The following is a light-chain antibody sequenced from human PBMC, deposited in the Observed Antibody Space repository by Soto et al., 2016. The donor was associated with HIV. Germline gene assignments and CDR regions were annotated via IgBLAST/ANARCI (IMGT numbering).Light chain of an antibody. J-gene: IGKJ2*01. CDR1: QGISNY. CDR2: AAS. CDR3: LQHNSYPYT. Sequence: DIQLTQSPSFLSASIGDRVTITCRASQGISNYLAWYQQKAGKAPKLLIYAASTLQSGVSSRFSGSGSGTDFTLSITSLQPEDFATYYCLQHNSYPYTFGQGTKLEIK. V-gene: IGKV1-27*01.